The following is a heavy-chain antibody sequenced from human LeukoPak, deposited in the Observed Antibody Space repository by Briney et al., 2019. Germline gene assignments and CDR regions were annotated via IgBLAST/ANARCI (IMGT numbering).Heavy chain of an antibody. V-gene: IGHV4-34*01. CDR1: GESLNSYD. J-gene: IGHJ4*02. CDR2: IYESGTT. D-gene: IGHD2-15*01. CDR3: ARGAWATRLGS. Sequence: KPSETLSLTCAVYGESLNSYDWSWVRQPPGEGLEWIGEIYESGTTAYNPSLKSRVTISMVPSTQQFSLSLSSVTAADTAVYYCARGAWATRLGSWGLGTPVIVSS.